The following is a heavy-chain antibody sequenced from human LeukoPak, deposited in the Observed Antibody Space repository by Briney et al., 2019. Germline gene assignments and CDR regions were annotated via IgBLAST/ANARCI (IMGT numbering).Heavy chain of an antibody. D-gene: IGHD2-2*02. CDR2: ISYSGTT. Sequence: SETLSLTCTVSGGSISSSNYYWGWIRQPPGKGLEWIGSISYSGTTYYNPSLNSRVTISVDTSKNQFSLRLSSVTVADTAVYYCARHRRGDCSSASCYTDYWGQGTLVTVSS. CDR1: GGSISSSNYY. CDR3: ARHRRGDCSSASCYTDY. V-gene: IGHV4-39*01. J-gene: IGHJ4*02.